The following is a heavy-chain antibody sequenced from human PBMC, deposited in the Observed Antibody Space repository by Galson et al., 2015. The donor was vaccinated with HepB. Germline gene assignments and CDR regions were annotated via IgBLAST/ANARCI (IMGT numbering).Heavy chain of an antibody. J-gene: IGHJ4*02. CDR2: ISGSGGST. D-gene: IGHD1-26*01. Sequence: SLRLSCAASGFTFSSYAMSWVRQAPGKGLEWVSAISGSGGSTYYADSVKGLFTISRDNSKNTLYLQMNSLRAEDTAVYYCAKSRSGSYWEDYWGQGTLVTVSS. CDR3: AKSRSGSYWEDY. V-gene: IGHV3-23*01. CDR1: GFTFSSYA.